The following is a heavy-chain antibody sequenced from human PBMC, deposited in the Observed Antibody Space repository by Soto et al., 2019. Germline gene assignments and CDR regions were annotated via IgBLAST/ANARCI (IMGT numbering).Heavy chain of an antibody. CDR1: GFTFSPVS. CDR3: ARVAY. Sequence: EVQLVESGGGLVKPGESLRLSCEASGFTFSPVSMNCVRQVPGKGLEWFASISSGSSDPCYSDSVKGRFIISRDNAQKSLFLQINTVRPEDTAMYYCARVAYWGPVTQVTVSS. CDR2: ISSGSSDP. J-gene: IGHJ4*02. V-gene: IGHV3-21*02.